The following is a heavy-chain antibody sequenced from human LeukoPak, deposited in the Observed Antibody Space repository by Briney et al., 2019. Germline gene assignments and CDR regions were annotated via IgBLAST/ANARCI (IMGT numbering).Heavy chain of an antibody. J-gene: IGHJ4*02. V-gene: IGHV3-43D*03. Sequence: GGSLRLSCVASGFTFDDYAMHWVRQAPGKGLEWVCLTNWDGTNTLCAGSVKGRFTISRDNNKSSLFLQMNSLKPGDTALYYCAKGDSGHDSIFHPPGAFDSWGQGTLVTVSS. D-gene: IGHD3-22*01. CDR2: TNWDGTNT. CDR3: AKGDSGHDSIFHPPGAFDS. CDR1: GFTFDDYA.